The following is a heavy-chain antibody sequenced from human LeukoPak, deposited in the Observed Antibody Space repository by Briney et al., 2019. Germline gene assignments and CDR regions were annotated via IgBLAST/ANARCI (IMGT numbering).Heavy chain of an antibody. Sequence: ASVKVSCKASGYTFTGYYMHWVRQAPGQGLEWIGWINPNSGGTNYAQKFQGRVTMTRDTSISTAYMELSRLRSDDTAVYYCATSRDGYNSYDYWGQGTLVTVSS. J-gene: IGHJ4*02. V-gene: IGHV1-2*02. CDR2: INPNSGGT. CDR1: GYTFTGYY. CDR3: ATSRDGYNSYDY. D-gene: IGHD5-24*01.